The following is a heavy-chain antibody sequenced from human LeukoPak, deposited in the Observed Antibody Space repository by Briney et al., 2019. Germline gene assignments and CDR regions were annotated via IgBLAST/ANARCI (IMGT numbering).Heavy chain of an antibody. V-gene: IGHV3-20*01. J-gene: IGHJ4*02. Sequence: GGSLRLSCSASGFAFDDYGMSWVRQAPGKGLEWVSGLNRNGDITGYADSVKGRFIISRDNAKNSLYLQMNSLRAEDTALYHCARKGVGGELGGFDYWGQGTLVTVSS. D-gene: IGHD3-16*01. CDR3: ARKGVGGELGGFDY. CDR1: GFAFDDYG. CDR2: LNRNGDIT.